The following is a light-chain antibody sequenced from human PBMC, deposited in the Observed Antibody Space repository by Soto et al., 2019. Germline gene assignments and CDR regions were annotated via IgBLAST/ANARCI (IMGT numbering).Light chain of an antibody. Sequence: IVLTQSPCTLSLSPGERATLSCRASQSVNSNYLAWYQQKPGQAPRLLFYGASTRATGIPARFSGSGSGTEFTLTISSLQSADFAVYYCQQYNNWPPWTFGQGTKVDIK. CDR1: QSVNSN. CDR2: GAS. V-gene: IGKV3-15*01. CDR3: QQYNNWPPWT. J-gene: IGKJ1*01.